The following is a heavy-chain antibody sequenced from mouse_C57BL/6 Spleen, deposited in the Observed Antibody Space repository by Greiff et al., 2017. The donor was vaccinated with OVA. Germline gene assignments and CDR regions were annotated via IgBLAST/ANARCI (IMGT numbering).Heavy chain of an antibody. CDR3: ARWGDYGRYFDV. CDR1: GYTFTSYW. V-gene: IGHV1-53*01. D-gene: IGHD2-4*01. CDR2: INHSNGGP. Sequence: QVHLQQPGTELVKPGASVKLSCKASGYTFTSYWMHWVKQRPGQGLEWIGNINHSNGGPNYNEKFKSKATLTVDKSSSTAYMQLSSLTSEDSAVYYCARWGDYGRYFDVWGTGTTVTVSS. J-gene: IGHJ1*03.